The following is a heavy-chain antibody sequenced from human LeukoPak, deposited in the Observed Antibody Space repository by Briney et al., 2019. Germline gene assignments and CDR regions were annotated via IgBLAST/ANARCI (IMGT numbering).Heavy chain of an antibody. CDR2: INPNSGDT. J-gene: IGHJ6*02. V-gene: IGHV1-2*02. D-gene: IGHD2-2*01. CDR1: GYTFTGYY. CDR3: ARDSYCSSTSCYYYYGMDV. Sequence: ASVKVSCKASGYTFTGYYMHWVRQAPGQGLEWMGWINPNSGDTNYAQKFQGRVTMTRDTSISTAYMELSRLRSDDTAVYYCARDSYCSSTSCYYYYGMDVWGQGTTVTVSS.